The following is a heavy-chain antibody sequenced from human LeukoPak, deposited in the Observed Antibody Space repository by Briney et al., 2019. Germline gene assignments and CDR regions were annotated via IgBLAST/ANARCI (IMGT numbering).Heavy chain of an antibody. Sequence: SETLSLTCAVYGGSFSGYYWSWIRQPPGKGLEWIGEINHSGSTNYNPSLKSRVTISVDTSKNQFSLKLSSVTAADTAVYYCARRSGWTNYEYFQHWGQGTLVTVSS. J-gene: IGHJ1*01. CDR1: GGSFSGYY. V-gene: IGHV4-34*01. CDR2: INHSGST. D-gene: IGHD6-25*01. CDR3: ARRSGWTNYEYFQH.